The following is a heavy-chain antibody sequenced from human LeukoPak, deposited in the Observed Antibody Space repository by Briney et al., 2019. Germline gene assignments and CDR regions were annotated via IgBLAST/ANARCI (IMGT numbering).Heavy chain of an antibody. D-gene: IGHD6-13*01. CDR1: GFTFSSYG. J-gene: IGHJ4*02. V-gene: IGHV3-30*18. CDR2: ISYDGSNK. CDR3: AKLGDSSSWSPSFDY. Sequence: GGSLRLSCAASGFTFSSYGMHWVRQAPGKGLEWVAVISYDGSNKYYADSVKGRFTISRDNSKNTLYLQMNSLRAEDTAVYYCAKLGDSSSWSPSFDYWGQGILVTVSS.